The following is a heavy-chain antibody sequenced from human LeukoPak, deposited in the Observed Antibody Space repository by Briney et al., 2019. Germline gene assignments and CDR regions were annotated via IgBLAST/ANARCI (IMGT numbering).Heavy chain of an antibody. CDR2: INGGGSTT. D-gene: IGHD1-14*01. V-gene: IGHV3-23*01. Sequence: TGGSLRLSCAASGFTFRRYAMTWVRQAPGKGLEWVSGINGGGSTTYYADSEKGRFTISRDSSNNTLNLQMNSLRAEDTAIYYCARRTADYYFDYWGQGTLVTVSS. J-gene: IGHJ4*02. CDR1: GFTFRRYA. CDR3: ARRTADYYFDY.